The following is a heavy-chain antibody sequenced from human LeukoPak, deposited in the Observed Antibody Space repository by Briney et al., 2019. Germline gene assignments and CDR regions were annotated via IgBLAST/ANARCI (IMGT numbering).Heavy chain of an antibody. CDR3: TTDSPTSDYYGSGSYSP. CDR1: GFTFNNAW. CDR2: IKRKTDGGTA. D-gene: IGHD3-10*01. J-gene: IGHJ5*02. V-gene: IGHV3-15*01. Sequence: PGGSLRLSCVASGFTFNNAWMTWVRQTPGKGLEWVGRIKRKTDGGTADYAAPVKGRFTISRDDSTNTLYLQMNSLKADDTAVYYCTTDSPTSDYYGSGSYSPWGQGALVTVSS.